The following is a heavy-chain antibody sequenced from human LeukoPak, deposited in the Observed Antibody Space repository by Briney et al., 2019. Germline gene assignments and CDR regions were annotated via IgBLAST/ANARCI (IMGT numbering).Heavy chain of an antibody. CDR3: AGGSWLFDY. CDR2: LKEDGSEK. J-gene: IGHJ4*02. D-gene: IGHD3-10*01. V-gene: IGHV3-7*01. Sequence: PGGSLRLSCEASGFTFSTYWMAWFGQAPGKGLEWVANLKEDGSEKHYVDSVKGRFTISRDNAKDSLYLQMISLRAEDTAVYYCAGGSWLFDYWGQGTLVTVSS. CDR1: GFTFSTYW.